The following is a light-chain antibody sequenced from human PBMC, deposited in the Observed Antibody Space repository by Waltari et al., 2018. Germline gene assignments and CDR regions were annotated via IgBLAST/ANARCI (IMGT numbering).Light chain of an antibody. J-gene: IGKJ1*01. Sequence: EIVLTQSPGTLSLSQGERATLSCRASQSVSSSYLDWYQQKPGQAPRLLIYGTSSRATGIPDRFSGSGSGTDFTLTISRLEPEDFAVYYCQQYGSSPRTFGQGTKVEIK. CDR2: GTS. CDR1: QSVSSSY. V-gene: IGKV3-20*01. CDR3: QQYGSSPRT.